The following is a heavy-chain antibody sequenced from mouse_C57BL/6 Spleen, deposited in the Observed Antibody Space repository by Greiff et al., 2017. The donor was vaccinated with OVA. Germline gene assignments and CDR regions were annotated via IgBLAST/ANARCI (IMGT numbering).Heavy chain of an antibody. J-gene: IGHJ4*01. V-gene: IGHV1-55*01. D-gene: IGHD2-4*01. CDR3: AKFDYDGVYYYAMDY. CDR1: GYTFTSYW. Sequence: QVQLQQPGAELVKPGASVKMSCKASGYTFTSYWITWVKQRPGQGLEWIGDIYPGSGSTNYNEKFKGKATLTVDTSSSTAYLPLSSLTSEDSAVYYCAKFDYDGVYYYAMDYWGQGTSVTVSS. CDR2: IYPGSGST.